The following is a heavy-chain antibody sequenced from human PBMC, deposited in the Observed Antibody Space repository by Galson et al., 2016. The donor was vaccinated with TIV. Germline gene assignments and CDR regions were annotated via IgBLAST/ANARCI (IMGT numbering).Heavy chain of an antibody. CDR2: VDPEDGQI. V-gene: IGHV1-69-2*01. D-gene: IGHD3-22*01. CDR3: TTDPSISMIAVVKKDFDF. Sequence: VKVSCKVSGYTFTDYYIHWVQQAPGKGLEWMGHVDPEDGQIIYAEKFQGRVTITADTSTDTAYMELSSLRSEDTAVYYCTTDPSISMIAVVKKDFDFWGQGTLVTVSS. J-gene: IGHJ4*02. CDR1: GYTFTDYY.